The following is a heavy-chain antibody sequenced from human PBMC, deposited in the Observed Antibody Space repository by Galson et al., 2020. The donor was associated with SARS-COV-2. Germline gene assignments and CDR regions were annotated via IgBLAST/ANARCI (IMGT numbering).Heavy chain of an antibody. CDR3: ADLEGRVDY. V-gene: IGHV3-9*01. CDR2: ISWNSGSI. Sequence: GGSLRLSCAASGFTFDDYAMHWVRQAPGKGLEWVSGISWNSGSIGYADSVKGRFTISRDNAKNSLYLQMNSLRAEDTALYYCADLEGRVDYWGQGTLVTVSS. J-gene: IGHJ4*02. D-gene: IGHD1-1*01. CDR1: GFTFDDYA.